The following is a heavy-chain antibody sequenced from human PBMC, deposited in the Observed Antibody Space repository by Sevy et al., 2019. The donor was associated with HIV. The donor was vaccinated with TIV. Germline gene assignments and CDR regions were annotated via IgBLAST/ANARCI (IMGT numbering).Heavy chain of an antibody. CDR3: ARLFDYYGRGGYFDY. V-gene: IGHV4-59*12. Sequence: SETRSLTCTVSGGSISSYYWSWIRQPPGKGLEWIGYIYYSGSTNYNPSLKSRVTISVDTSKNQFSLKLSSVTAADTAVYYCARLFDYYGRGGYFDYWGQGTLVTVSS. J-gene: IGHJ4*02. D-gene: IGHD3-10*01. CDR2: IYYSGST. CDR1: GGSISSYY.